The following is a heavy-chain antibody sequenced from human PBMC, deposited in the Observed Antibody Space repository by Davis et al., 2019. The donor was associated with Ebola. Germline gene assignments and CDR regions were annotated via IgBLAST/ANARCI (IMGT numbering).Heavy chain of an antibody. CDR3: AREGGMGSSSSDWFDS. CDR1: GFTFRSYT. V-gene: IGHV3-21*04. D-gene: IGHD6-6*01. Sequence: PGGSLRLSCAASGFTFRSYTMNWVRQAPGKGLEWVSSISSNGYYIYYADSMKGRFTISRDNARNSLSLQMSSLRDEDTAVYYCAREGGMGSSSSDWFDSWGQGTLVSVSS. CDR2: ISSNGYYI. J-gene: IGHJ5*01.